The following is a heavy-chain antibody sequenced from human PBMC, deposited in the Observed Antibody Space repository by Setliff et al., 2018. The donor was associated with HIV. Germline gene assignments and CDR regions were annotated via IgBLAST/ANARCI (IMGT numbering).Heavy chain of an antibody. CDR3: ARDPYCSGDGCFRYYQH. V-gene: IGHV4-4*07. Sequence: SETLSLTCTVSNVSFNSYYWSWIRHPAGRALEWIGRIYSSGSTNYNPSLKGRVKMSLDTSKNQFSLKLSSVTAADTAVYFCARDPYCSGDGCFRYYQHWGRGTLVTVSS. D-gene: IGHD2-15*01. J-gene: IGHJ1*01. CDR1: NVSFNSYY. CDR2: IYSSGST.